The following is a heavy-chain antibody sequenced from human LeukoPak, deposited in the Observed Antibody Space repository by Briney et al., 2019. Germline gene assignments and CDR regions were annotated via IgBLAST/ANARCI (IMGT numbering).Heavy chain of an antibody. CDR2: IYTSGST. Sequence: SETLSLTCTVSGGSISSGSYYWSWIRQPGGKGLEWIGRIYTSGSTNYNPSLKSRVTISVDTSKNQFSLKLSSVTAADTAVYYCARDSLDYGDYYFDYWGQGTLVTVSS. D-gene: IGHD4-17*01. CDR1: GGSISSGSYY. V-gene: IGHV4-61*02. CDR3: ARDSLDYGDYYFDY. J-gene: IGHJ4*02.